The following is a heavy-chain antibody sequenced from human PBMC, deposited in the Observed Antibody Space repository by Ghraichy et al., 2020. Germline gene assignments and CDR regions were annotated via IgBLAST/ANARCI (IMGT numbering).Heavy chain of an antibody. J-gene: IGHJ6*02. CDR3: ARAPPATYDTSGYYPYVFYGMYV. CDR1: GGSFSGYH. CDR2: MNQSGST. D-gene: IGHD3-22*01. V-gene: IGHV4-34*01. Sequence: SETLSLTCAVYGGSFSGYHWNWIRQPPGKGLEWIGEMNQSGSTNYNPSLKSRVTISVDMSKNQFSLKLSSVTAADTAVYYCARAPPATYDTSGYYPYVFYGMYVWGQGTTLTVSS.